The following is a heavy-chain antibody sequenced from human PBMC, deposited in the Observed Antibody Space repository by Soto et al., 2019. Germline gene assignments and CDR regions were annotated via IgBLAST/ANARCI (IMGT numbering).Heavy chain of an antibody. CDR1: GGTFSSYR. Sequence: QVQLVQSGAEVKKPGSSVKVSCKASGGTFSSYRINWVRQAPGQGIEWVGGIVPIYRTADYAQKFQGRVPITADESARTSYMELRSLKSQDTAVYYCVRDAGAKLSSSWGQGTLVTVSS. J-gene: IGHJ4*02. CDR2: IVPIYRTA. D-gene: IGHD6-13*01. CDR3: VRDAGAKLSSS. V-gene: IGHV1-69*01.